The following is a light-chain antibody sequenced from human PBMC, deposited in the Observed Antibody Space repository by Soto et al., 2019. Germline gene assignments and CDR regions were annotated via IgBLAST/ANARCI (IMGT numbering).Light chain of an antibody. Sequence: EIVMTQSPATLSVSPGERATLSCRASQSVRSNLAWYQQKPGQAPRLLIYGASTRATGIPARFSGSGSGTEFTRTISSLQSGDFAVYYCQQYNNWPPSYTFGQGTKLEIK. J-gene: IGKJ2*01. V-gene: IGKV3-15*01. CDR2: GAS. CDR3: QQYNNWPPSYT. CDR1: QSVRSN.